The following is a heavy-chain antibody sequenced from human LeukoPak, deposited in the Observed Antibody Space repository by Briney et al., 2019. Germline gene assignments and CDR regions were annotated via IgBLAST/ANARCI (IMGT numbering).Heavy chain of an antibody. D-gene: IGHD3-22*01. CDR3: ARSSGDLYYYYYAMEV. CDR2: VSAGSGNT. V-gene: IGHV1-3*01. Sequence: ASVKVSCKASGYTFTTYAIHWLRQAPGRRLEWMGWVSAGSGNTKYSQKFQGRVTITSDTSASTAYMELSSLRSEDTSVYYCARSSGDLYYYYYAMEVWGQGTTVTVSS. J-gene: IGHJ6*02. CDR1: GYTFTTYA.